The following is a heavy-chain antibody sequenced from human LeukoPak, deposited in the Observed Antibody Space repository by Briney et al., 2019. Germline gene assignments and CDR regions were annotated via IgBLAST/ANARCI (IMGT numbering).Heavy chain of an antibody. CDR1: GFMFSDHW. V-gene: IGHV3-7*01. Sequence: GGSLRLSCAASGFMFSDHWMSWVRQAPGKGPERVANINAHGSQQYSVDSLKGRFTVSRDNAKKSLYLQMNDVRAEDTAVYFCVKWGPYCSTYYCPALESWGQGTLVTVSS. CDR3: VKWGPYCSTYYCPALES. D-gene: IGHD2-2*01. J-gene: IGHJ4*02. CDR2: INAHGSQQ.